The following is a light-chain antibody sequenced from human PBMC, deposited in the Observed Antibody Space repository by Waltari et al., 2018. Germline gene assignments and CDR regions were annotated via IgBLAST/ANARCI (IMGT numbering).Light chain of an antibody. Sequence: EIVLTQSPDTLSLSPGERATLSCRASQSISTYLAWYQQRPGQAPRLLIYDASNRAPGIPARFSGSGSGTDFTLTISSLEPEDFAVYYCQQRSNWWTFGQGTKVEIK. V-gene: IGKV3-11*01. CDR3: QQRSNWWT. J-gene: IGKJ1*01. CDR2: DAS. CDR1: QSISTY.